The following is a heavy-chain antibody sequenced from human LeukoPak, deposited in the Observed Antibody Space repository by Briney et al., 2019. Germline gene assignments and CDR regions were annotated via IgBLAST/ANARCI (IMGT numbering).Heavy chain of an antibody. CDR1: GFTFSSCG. V-gene: IGHV3-30*18. CDR3: AKDRSFSWAMDV. J-gene: IGHJ6*02. D-gene: IGHD6-13*01. Sequence: SLTVSCAASGFTFSSCGMHWVRQAPGKGLEWVALISNDGTNKQFADSVKGRFTISRDNSKNTLYLQMNSLRDEDTAVYYCAKDRSFSWAMDVWGQGAPGSASS. CDR2: ISNDGTNK.